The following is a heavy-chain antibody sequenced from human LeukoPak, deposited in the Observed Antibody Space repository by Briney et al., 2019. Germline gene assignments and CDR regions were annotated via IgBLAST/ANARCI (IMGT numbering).Heavy chain of an antibody. J-gene: IGHJ5*02. CDR1: GYSFTSYW. V-gene: IGHV5-10-1*01. Sequence: GESLRISCKGSGYSFTSYWISWVRQMPGKGLEWMGRIDPSDSYTNYSPSFQGHVTISADKSISTAYLQWSSLKASDTAMYYCARLEVYCSGGSCYGGGFDLWGQGTLVTDSS. CDR2: IDPSDSYT. CDR3: ARLEVYCSGGSCYGGGFDL. D-gene: IGHD2-15*01.